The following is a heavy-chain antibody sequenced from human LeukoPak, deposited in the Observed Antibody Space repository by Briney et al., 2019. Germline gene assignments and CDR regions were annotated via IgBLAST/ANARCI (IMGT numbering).Heavy chain of an antibody. CDR3: ARAPMSYDSSGFGGAFDI. D-gene: IGHD3-22*01. V-gene: IGHV3-30-3*01. CDR1: GFTFSNYA. Sequence: PGGSLRLSCAASGFTFSNYAMHWVRQAPGKGLEWVAVISYDETNKYYADSVKGRFTISRDNSKNTMYLQMNSLRAEDTAMYYCARAPMSYDSSGFGGAFDIWGQGTMVTVSS. J-gene: IGHJ3*02. CDR2: ISYDETNK.